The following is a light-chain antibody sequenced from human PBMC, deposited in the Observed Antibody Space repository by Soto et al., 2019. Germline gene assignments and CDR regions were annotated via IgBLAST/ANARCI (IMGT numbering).Light chain of an antibody. CDR2: SAS. J-gene: IGKJ5*01. V-gene: IGKV1-16*02. CDR3: QQYNDYPHT. CDR1: QDISKY. Sequence: DSQMTQSPSSMSASVGDRVTITCRASQDISKYLAWFQQKPGKAPKSLIFSASSLHTGVPSKFSGSRSGTNFTLTISSLQPEDFATYYCQQYNDYPHTFGQGTRLDFK.